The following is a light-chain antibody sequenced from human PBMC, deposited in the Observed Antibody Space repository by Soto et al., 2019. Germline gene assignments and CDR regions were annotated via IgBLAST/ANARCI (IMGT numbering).Light chain of an antibody. V-gene: IGKV3-15*01. CDR1: QSVSSN. CDR3: PQYNTGPPPLT. CDR2: GAS. Sequence: EIVMTQSPATLSVSPGERATLSCRASQSVSSNLAWYQQKPGQAPRLIIYGASTRATGIPARFSGSGSGTKFTLTSSSLQSEDFAVCYCPQYNTGPPPLTFGGGTKVEI. J-gene: IGKJ4*01.